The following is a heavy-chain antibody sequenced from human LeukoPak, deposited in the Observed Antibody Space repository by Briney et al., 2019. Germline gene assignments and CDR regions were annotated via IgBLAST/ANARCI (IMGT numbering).Heavy chain of an antibody. V-gene: IGHV4-34*01. J-gene: IGHJ4*02. CDR1: GGSFSGYY. CDR2: INHSGST. D-gene: IGHD6-19*01. CDR3: AGYSSGWLFDY. Sequence: SETLSLTCAVYGGSFSGYYWSWIRQPPGKGLEWIGEINHSGSTNYNPSLKSRVTISVDTSKNQFSLKLSSVTAADTAVYCCAGYSSGWLFDYWGQGTLVTVSS.